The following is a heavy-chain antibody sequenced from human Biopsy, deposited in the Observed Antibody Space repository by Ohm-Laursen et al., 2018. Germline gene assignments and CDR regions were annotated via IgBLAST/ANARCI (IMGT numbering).Heavy chain of an antibody. CDR3: AKWGRSMALYHCYGMDV. V-gene: IGHV3-23*01. CDR1: GSGFTSYA. Sequence: SLTLSRTATGSGFTSYAMTWFCQAPGQGLGRVSVITGDGGVTHYADPVNGRFTVSRDNSMNTMFLQMNSLRAQDAGTYYCAKWGRSMALYHCYGMDVWGQGTTVSVSS. J-gene: IGHJ6*02. CDR2: ITGDGGVT. D-gene: IGHD2/OR15-2a*01.